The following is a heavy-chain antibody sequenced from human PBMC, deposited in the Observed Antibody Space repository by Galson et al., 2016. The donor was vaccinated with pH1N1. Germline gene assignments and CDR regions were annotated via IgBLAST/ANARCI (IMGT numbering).Heavy chain of an antibody. CDR3: ARGGCCSGGSCYDVFDY. D-gene: IGHD2-15*01. CDR2: MNPNNDNT. Sequence: SVKVSCKASGYTFTDYDINWVRQGTGQGLEWMGWMNPNNDNTGYAQKFQGRVTMTRNTSISTAYMELSSLRSEDTAVYYCARGGCCSGGSCYDVFDYWGQGTLATVS. CDR1: GYTFTDYD. J-gene: IGHJ4*02. V-gene: IGHV1-8*01.